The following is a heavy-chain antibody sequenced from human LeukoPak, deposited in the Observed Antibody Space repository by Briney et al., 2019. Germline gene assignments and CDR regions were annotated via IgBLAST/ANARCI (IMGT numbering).Heavy chain of an antibody. CDR3: ATLGERRGAYNCFDS. Sequence: SETLSLTCSVSGGSIGNSDYYWGWIRQPPGKGLEWIGSIFYTGSTYYNPSLKSRVTMSVDTSKNQFSLKLTSVTAADTAVYYCATLGERRGAYNCFDSWGQGTLVTVSS. CDR1: GGSIGNSDYY. J-gene: IGHJ4*02. V-gene: IGHV4-39*01. CDR2: IFYTGST. D-gene: IGHD3-16*01.